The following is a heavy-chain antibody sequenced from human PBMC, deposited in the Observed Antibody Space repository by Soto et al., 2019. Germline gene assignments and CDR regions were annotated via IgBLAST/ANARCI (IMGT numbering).Heavy chain of an antibody. D-gene: IGHD3-16*02. CDR3: ARFMITFGGVIADY. J-gene: IGHJ4*02. CDR1: GGTFSSYA. CDR2: ISAYNGNT. Sequence: GASVKVSCKASGGTFSSYAISWVRQAPGQGLEWMGWISAYNGNTNYAQKLQGRVTMTTDTSTSTAYMELRSLRSDDTAVYYCARFMITFGGVIADYWGQGTLVTVSS. V-gene: IGHV1-18*01.